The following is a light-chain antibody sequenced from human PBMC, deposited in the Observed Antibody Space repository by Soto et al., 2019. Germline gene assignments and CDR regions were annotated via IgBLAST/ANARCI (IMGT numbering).Light chain of an antibody. CDR1: SGHSSYA. CDR2: LNSDGSH. CDR3: QTWGTGIVV. Sequence: QSVLTQSPSASASLGASVKLTCTLSSGHSSYAIAWHQQQPEKGPRYLMKLNSDGSHSKGDGFPDRFSGSSSGAERYLTISSLQSEDEADYYCQTWGTGIVVLGGGTKLTVL. V-gene: IGLV4-69*01. J-gene: IGLJ2*01.